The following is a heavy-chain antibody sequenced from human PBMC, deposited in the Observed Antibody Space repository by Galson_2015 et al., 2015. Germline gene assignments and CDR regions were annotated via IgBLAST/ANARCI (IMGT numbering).Heavy chain of an antibody. J-gene: IGHJ5*02. CDR1: GYTFTSYG. CDR3: ARVATYCSSTSCYPNWFDP. CDR2: ISAYNGNT. D-gene: IGHD2-2*01. V-gene: IGHV1-18*01. Sequence: SVKVSCKASGYTFTSYGISWVRQAPGQGLEWMGWISAYNGNTDYAQKLQGRVTMTTDTSTSTAYMELRSLRSDDTAVYYCARVATYCSSTSCYPNWFDPWGQGTLVTVSS.